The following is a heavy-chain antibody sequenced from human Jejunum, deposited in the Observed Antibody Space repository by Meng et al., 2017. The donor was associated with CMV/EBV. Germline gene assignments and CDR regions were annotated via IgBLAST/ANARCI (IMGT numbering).Heavy chain of an antibody. Sequence: DYYRNWVRRAPGKGVEWVSCICTSRSVGWTVSVGGRFTISRDNAKDSLYLPVNSLRAEDTAVDYCARGPYCSRTSSYNYYYGMDVWGQGTTVTVSS. CDR1: DYY. CDR2: ICTSRSV. D-gene: IGHD2-2*02. V-gene: IGHV3-69-1*02. J-gene: IGHJ6*02. CDR3: ARGPYCSRTSSYNYYYGMDV.